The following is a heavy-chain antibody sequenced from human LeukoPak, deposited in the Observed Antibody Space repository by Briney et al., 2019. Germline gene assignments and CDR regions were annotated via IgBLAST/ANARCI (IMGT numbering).Heavy chain of an antibody. D-gene: IGHD2-8*02. CDR1: GGSFSDYY. Sequence: SETLSLTCAVYGGSFSDYYWTWIRQPPGKGLEWIGEINHSGRTKYNPSLKSRVTISVDTSKSQFSLDLKSVTAADTAVYYCARGRGVVYRDWFDHWGQGTMVTVSS. J-gene: IGHJ5*02. V-gene: IGHV4-34*01. CDR3: ARGRGVVYRDWFDH. CDR2: INHSGRT.